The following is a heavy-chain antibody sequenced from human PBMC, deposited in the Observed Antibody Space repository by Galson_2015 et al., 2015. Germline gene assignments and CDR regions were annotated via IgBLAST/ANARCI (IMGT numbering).Heavy chain of an antibody. CDR3: ARVGAPVEMATILQNDY. V-gene: IGHV3-53*01. Sequence: SLRLSCAASGFTVSSNYMSWVRQAPGKGLEWVSVIYSGGSTYYADSVKGRFTISRDNSKNTPYLQMNSLRAEDTAVYYCARVGAPVEMATILQNDYWGQGTLVTVSS. J-gene: IGHJ4*02. CDR2: IYSGGST. CDR1: GFTVSSNY. D-gene: IGHD5-24*01.